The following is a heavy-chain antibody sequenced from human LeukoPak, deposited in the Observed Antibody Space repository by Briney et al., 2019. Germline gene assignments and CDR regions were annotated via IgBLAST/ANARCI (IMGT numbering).Heavy chain of an antibody. CDR3: AREDYCGGGSCYSGYFQH. CDR2: IHYSGIT. D-gene: IGHD2-15*01. Sequence: SETLSLTCTVSGGSISSYYWSWIRQPPGKGLEWIGYIHYSGITDYNPSLRSRATISVDTSKNQFSLKLSSVTAADTAVYYCAREDYCGGGSCYSGYFQHWGQGTLVTVSS. J-gene: IGHJ1*01. V-gene: IGHV4-59*01. CDR1: GGSISSYY.